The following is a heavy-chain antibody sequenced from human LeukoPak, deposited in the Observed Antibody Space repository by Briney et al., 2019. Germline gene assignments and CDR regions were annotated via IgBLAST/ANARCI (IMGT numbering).Heavy chain of an antibody. D-gene: IGHD6-6*01. V-gene: IGHV3-21*01. CDR3: ARDSEWYSSSPRFDP. J-gene: IGHJ5*02. Sequence: GGSLRLSCAASGFTFNEYAMSWVRQAPGKGLEWVSSISSSSSYIYYADSVKGRFTISRDNAKNSLYLQMNSLRAEDTAVYYCARDSEWYSSSPRFDPWGQGTLVTVSS. CDR1: GFTFNEYA. CDR2: ISSSSSYI.